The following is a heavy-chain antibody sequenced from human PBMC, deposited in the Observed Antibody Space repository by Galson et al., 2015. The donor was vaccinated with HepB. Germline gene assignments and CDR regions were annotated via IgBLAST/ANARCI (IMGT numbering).Heavy chain of an antibody. D-gene: IGHD3-22*01. CDR1: GFTFSSYW. CDR3: ARDSRYYDSSGYLFDY. CDR2: INRDGSEK. V-gene: IGHV3-7*01. J-gene: IGHJ4*02. Sequence: SLRLSCAASGFTFSSYWMSWVRQAPGKGLEWVANINRDGSEKYYVDSVKGRFTISRDNAKNSLYLQMNSLRAEDTAVYYCARDSRYYDSSGYLFDYWGQRTLFTVSS.